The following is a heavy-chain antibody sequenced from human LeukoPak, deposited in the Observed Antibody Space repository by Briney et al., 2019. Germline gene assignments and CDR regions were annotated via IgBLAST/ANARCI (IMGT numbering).Heavy chain of an antibody. CDR1: GYTFTGYY. J-gene: IGHJ6*02. CDR2: INPNSGGT. D-gene: IGHD2-21*02. V-gene: IGHV1-2*02. CDR3: ARDGDPVTAYGMDV. Sequence: ASVKVSCKASGYTFTGYYMHWVRQAPGQGLEWMGWINPNSGGTNYAQKFQGRVTMTRDTSISTAYMELSRLRSDDTAVYYCARDGDPVTAYGMDVWGQWTTVTVSS.